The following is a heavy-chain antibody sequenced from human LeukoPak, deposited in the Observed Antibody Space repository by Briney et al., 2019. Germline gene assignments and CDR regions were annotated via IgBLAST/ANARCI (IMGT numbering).Heavy chain of an antibody. Sequence: ASVKVSRKASGYTFTGYYMHWVRQAPGQGLEWMGWINPNSGGTNYAQKFQGRVTMARDTSISTAYMELSRLRSDDTAVYYCARDPPQQLVPFDYWGQGTLVTVSS. CDR1: GYTFTGYY. D-gene: IGHD6-13*01. CDR2: INPNSGGT. V-gene: IGHV1-2*02. J-gene: IGHJ4*02. CDR3: ARDPPQQLVPFDY.